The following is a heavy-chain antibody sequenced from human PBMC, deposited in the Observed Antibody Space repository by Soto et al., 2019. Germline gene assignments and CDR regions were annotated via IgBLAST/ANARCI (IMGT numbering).Heavy chain of an antibody. CDR2: IHNSGST. J-gene: IGHJ4*02. V-gene: IGHV4-59*01. D-gene: IGHD6-6*01. Sequence: SETLSLTCTVSGGSISSYYWSWIRQPPGKGLEWIAYIHNSGSTNYNPSLKSRVTVSVDTSKNQFSLKLSSVTAADTAVYYCARGNSLWDYWGQGTLVTVSS. CDR3: ARGNSLWDY. CDR1: GGSISSYY.